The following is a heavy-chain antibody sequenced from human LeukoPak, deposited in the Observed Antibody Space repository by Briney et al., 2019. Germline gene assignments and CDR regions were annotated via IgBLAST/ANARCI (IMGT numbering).Heavy chain of an antibody. Sequence: ASVKVSCKASGYTFTSYDINWVRQATGQGLEWMGWMNPNSGNTGYAQKFQGRVTMTRNTSISTAYMELSSLRSEDTAVYYCARLKWELHDAFDIWGQGTMVTVSS. CDR3: ARLKWELHDAFDI. CDR1: GYTFTSYD. CDR2: MNPNSGNT. V-gene: IGHV1-8*01. D-gene: IGHD1-26*01. J-gene: IGHJ3*02.